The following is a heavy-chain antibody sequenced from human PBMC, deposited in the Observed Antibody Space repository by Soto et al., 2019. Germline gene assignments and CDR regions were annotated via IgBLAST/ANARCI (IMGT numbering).Heavy chain of an antibody. V-gene: IGHV6-1*01. D-gene: IGHD6-19*01. J-gene: IGHJ5*01. CDR3: SRGASGMTVALFDS. CDR2: TYYRSKWYD. CDR1: GDSVSSYSAA. Sequence: SQTLSLTCGISGDSVSSYSAAWGCSIQSPSRGLEWLGRTYYRSKWYDDYAVSVKGRITINPDTSKNQFSLQLNSVTPEDTAVYYCSRGASGMTVALFDSWGQGTLVTVSS.